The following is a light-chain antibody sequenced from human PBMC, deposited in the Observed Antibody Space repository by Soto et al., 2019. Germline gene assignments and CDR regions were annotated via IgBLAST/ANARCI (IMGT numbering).Light chain of an antibody. CDR2: EVS. V-gene: IGLV2-8*01. CDR3: SSYAGSNNFV. Sequence: QSDLTQPPSASWSPGQSVTISCTGTSSDIGAYIYVSWYQQHPGKAPKLMISEVSRRPSGVPERFSGSKSGNTASLTVSGLQADDEAHYYCSSYAGSNNFVFGTGTRSPS. CDR1: SSDIGAYIY. J-gene: IGLJ1*01.